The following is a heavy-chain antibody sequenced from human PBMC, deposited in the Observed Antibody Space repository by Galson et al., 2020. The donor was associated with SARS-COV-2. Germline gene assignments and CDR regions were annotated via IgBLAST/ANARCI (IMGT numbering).Heavy chain of an antibody. V-gene: IGHV4-30-2*01. J-gene: IGHJ4*02. Sequence: SQTLSLTCAVSGGSISSGGYSWSWIRQPPGKGLEWIGYIYHSGSTYYNPSLKSRVTISVDRSKNQFSLKLSSVTAADTAVYYCARGFGYYDSSGYYYFDYWGQGTLVTVSS. CDR2: IYHSGST. CDR3: ARGFGYYDSSGYYYFDY. CDR1: GGSISSGGYS. D-gene: IGHD3-22*01.